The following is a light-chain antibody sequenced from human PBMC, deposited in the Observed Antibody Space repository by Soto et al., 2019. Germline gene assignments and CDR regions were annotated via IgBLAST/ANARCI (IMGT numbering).Light chain of an antibody. V-gene: IGKV1-5*01. CDR1: QSISIW. Sequence: DIQMTQSPSTLSASVGDRVTITCRARQSISIWLAWYQQKPGKAPKLLIYDASILESGVPSRFRGSGSGTEFTLTISSLQPDDFATYCCQQYNSYRTFGQGTKVDIK. CDR2: DAS. J-gene: IGKJ1*01. CDR3: QQYNSYRT.